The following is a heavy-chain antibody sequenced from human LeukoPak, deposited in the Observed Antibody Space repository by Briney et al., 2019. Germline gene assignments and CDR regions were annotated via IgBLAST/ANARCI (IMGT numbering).Heavy chain of an antibody. J-gene: IGHJ5*02. CDR3: ARRGWIGVTGTEVGWFDP. Sequence: GASVKVSCKASGYTFTSYGISWVRQAPGQGLEWMGWINPNSGGTNYAQKFQGRVTMTRDTSISTAYMDLSRLRSDDTAVYYCARRGWIGVTGTEVGWFDPWGQGILVTVSS. D-gene: IGHD6-19*01. CDR2: INPNSGGT. CDR1: GYTFTSYG. V-gene: IGHV1-2*02.